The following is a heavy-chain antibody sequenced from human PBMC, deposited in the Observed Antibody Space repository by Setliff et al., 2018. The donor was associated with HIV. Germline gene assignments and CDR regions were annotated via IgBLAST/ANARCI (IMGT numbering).Heavy chain of an antibody. CDR2: ISSRSAYI. Sequence: GGSLRLSCAASGFTFSSYSMNWVRQAPGKGLEWVSSISSRSAYIYYSDSVKGRFTISRDNANNSLYLQVNSLRAEDTAVYYCAKGGSFSGSYFDYWGQGTLVTVSS. V-gene: IGHV3-21*01. J-gene: IGHJ4*02. D-gene: IGHD2-15*01. CDR3: AKGGSFSGSYFDY. CDR1: GFTFSSYS.